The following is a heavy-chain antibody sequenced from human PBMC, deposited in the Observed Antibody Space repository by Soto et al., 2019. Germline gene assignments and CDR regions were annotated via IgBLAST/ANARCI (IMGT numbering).Heavy chain of an antibody. V-gene: IGHV4-39*01. CDR3: ARHMKSYDSSGYSFYYYGMDV. CDR2: IYYSGST. D-gene: IGHD3-22*01. Sequence: SEPVSLTCTFSGGSISSSSYYWGWILLPPGKGLEWIGSIYYSGSTYYNPSLKSRVTISVDTSKNQFSLKLSSVTAADTAVYYCARHMKSYDSSGYSFYYYGMDVWGKGTTVT. J-gene: IGHJ6*04. CDR1: GGSISSSSYY.